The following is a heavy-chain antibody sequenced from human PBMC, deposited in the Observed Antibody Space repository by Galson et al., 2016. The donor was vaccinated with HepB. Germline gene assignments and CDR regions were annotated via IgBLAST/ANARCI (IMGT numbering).Heavy chain of an antibody. CDR1: GFSLSGSEEG. V-gene: IGHV2-5*02. CDR2: IYWDDDK. D-gene: IGHD3-16*02. Sequence: PALVKPTQTLTLTCSFSGFSLSGSEEGVGWVRQPPGKALEWITLIYWDDDKRYSTSLKSRVDITKDSSKNQVVLRLTNVDLGEPGTYFCAHRKVIASTLLFDYWGQGILVTVSS. CDR3: AHRKVIASTLLFDY. J-gene: IGHJ4*02.